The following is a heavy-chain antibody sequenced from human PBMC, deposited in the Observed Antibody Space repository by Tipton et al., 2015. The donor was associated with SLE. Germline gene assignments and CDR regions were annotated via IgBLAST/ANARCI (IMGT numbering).Heavy chain of an antibody. CDR1: GGSISSSSYY. D-gene: IGHD1-26*01. Sequence: LRLSCTVSGGSISSSSYYWGWIRQPPGKGLEWIGSIYYSGSTYYNPSLKSRVTISVDTSKNQFSLKLSSVIAADTAVYYCARHRGIVGATTDYWGQGTLVTVSS. J-gene: IGHJ4*02. CDR3: ARHRGIVGATTDY. V-gene: IGHV4-39*07. CDR2: IYYSGST.